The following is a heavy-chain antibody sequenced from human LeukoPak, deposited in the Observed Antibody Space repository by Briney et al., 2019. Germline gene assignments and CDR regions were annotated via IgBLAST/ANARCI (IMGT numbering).Heavy chain of an antibody. Sequence: LETLSLTCTVSGGSISSYYWSWIRQPPGKGLEWIGYIYYSGSTNYSPSLKSRVTISVDTSKNQFSLKLSSVTAADTAVYYCARLDRKDYYGSGRFYGSNWFDPWGQGTLVTVSS. CDR1: GGSISSYY. CDR2: IYYSGST. D-gene: IGHD3-10*01. J-gene: IGHJ5*02. V-gene: IGHV4-59*08. CDR3: ARLDRKDYYGSGRFYGSNWFDP.